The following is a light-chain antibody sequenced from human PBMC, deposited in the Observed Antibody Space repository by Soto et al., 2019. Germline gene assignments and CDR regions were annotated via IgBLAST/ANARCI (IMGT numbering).Light chain of an antibody. CDR3: QQSYGTPNT. CDR1: QSISSY. J-gene: IGKJ2*01. V-gene: IGKV1-39*01. Sequence: DIQMTQSPSSLSASVGDRVIITCRTSQSISSYLNWYQQKPGKAPRLLIYAASSLQSGVPSRFSGGGSVTYFTLTISSLQPEDFATYYCQQSYGTPNTFGQGTKLEIK. CDR2: AAS.